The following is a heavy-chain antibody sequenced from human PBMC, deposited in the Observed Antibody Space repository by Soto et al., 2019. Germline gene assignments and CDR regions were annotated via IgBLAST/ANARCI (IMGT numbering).Heavy chain of an antibody. D-gene: IGHD2-2*01. J-gene: IGHJ4*02. Sequence: ASVKVSCKASGYTFGGYAIHWVRQAPGQRLEWMGWINGGNGDTKYSQKFQGRVTITRDTSASTAYMELTSLRSEDTAIYHCARGYCSSTSCQYYLDFWGQGTPVTVSS. CDR3: ARGYCSSTSCQYYLDF. V-gene: IGHV1-3*01. CDR2: INGGNGDT. CDR1: GYTFGGYA.